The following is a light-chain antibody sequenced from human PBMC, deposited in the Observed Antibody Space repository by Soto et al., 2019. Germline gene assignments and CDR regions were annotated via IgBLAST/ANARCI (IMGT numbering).Light chain of an antibody. Sequence: EIVVTKSPATLSVSPGERATLCCQATQSVSSYLAWYQQKPGQAPRLLIYDASNRATCIPARFSGSGSGTDFTLTISRLEPEDFAVYYCQQYGSSPPITFGQGTRLEIK. CDR3: QQYGSSPPIT. CDR1: QSVSSY. J-gene: IGKJ5*01. V-gene: IGKV3-20*01. CDR2: DAS.